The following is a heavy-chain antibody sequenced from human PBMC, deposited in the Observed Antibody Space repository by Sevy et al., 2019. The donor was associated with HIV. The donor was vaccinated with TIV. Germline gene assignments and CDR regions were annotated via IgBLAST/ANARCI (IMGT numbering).Heavy chain of an antibody. D-gene: IGHD6-6*01. CDR1: GFTFSSYS. CDR3: ARESIAAPPVDY. J-gene: IGHJ4*02. CDR2: ISSSSSYI. V-gene: IGHV3-21*01. Sequence: GGSLRLSCAASGFTFSSYSMNWVRQAPGKGLEWVSSISSSSSYIYYAASVKGRFTISRDIAKNSLYLQMNSLRAEDTAVYYCARESIAAPPVDYWGQGTLVTVSS.